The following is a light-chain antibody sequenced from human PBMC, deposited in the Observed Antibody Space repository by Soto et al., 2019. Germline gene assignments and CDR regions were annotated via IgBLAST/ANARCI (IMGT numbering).Light chain of an antibody. V-gene: IGLV1-47*02. J-gene: IGLJ3*02. CDR1: SSNIGSNY. CDR3: AAWEDSLSGPGV. CDR2: SNN. Sequence: QSVLTQPPSASGTPGQRVTISCSGSSSNIGSNYVYWYQQLPGTAPKLLIYSNNQRPSGVPDRFSGSKSGTSASLAISGLRSEDEADYYCAAWEDSLSGPGVFGGGTQLTVL.